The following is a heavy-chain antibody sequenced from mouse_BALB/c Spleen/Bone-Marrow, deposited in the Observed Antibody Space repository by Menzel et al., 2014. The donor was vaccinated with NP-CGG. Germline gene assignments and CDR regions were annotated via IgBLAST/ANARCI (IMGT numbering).Heavy chain of an antibody. V-gene: IGHV5-4*02. CDR3: ARTYRPFALDC. J-gene: IGHJ4*01. CDR2: ISDGGSYT. CDR1: GFTFSDYY. Sequence: EVQLVESGGGLAKPGGSLKLSCAASGFTFSDYYMYWVRQTPEKRLEWVATISDGGSYTDYPGSVKGRFTVSRDNANNNQYLQISSLKSEDTAMYYCARTYRPFALDCLGQGTSVPVSS. D-gene: IGHD2-14*01.